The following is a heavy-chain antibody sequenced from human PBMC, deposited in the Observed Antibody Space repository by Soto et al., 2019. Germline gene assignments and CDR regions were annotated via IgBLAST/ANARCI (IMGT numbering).Heavy chain of an antibody. CDR2: IYYSGST. CDR1: GGSISSYY. J-gene: IGHJ4*02. CDR3: ARRTYSIFDY. Sequence: PSETLSLTCTVSGGSISSYYWSWIRQPPGKGLEWIGYIYYSGSTNYNPSLKSRVTISVDTSKNQFSLKLSSVTAADTAVYYCARRTYSIFDYWGQGTLVTVSS. D-gene: IGHD6-13*01. V-gene: IGHV4-59*08.